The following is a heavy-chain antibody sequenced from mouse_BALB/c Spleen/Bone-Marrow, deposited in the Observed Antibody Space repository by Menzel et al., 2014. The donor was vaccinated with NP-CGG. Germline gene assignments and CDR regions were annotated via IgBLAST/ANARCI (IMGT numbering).Heavy chain of an antibody. CDR2: INPYNDGT. CDR1: GHSFTSFI. V-gene: IGHV1-14*01. Sequence: EVKLQESGPELVKPGASVKMSCKASGHSFTSFILHWVKMRPGQGLEWIGYINPYNDGTKYNEKFKGKAILTSDKSSSSANMELSSLTSEDSAVYYCARAMIYYYAMDYWGQGTSVTVSS. D-gene: IGHD2-4*01. CDR3: ARAMIYYYAMDY. J-gene: IGHJ4*01.